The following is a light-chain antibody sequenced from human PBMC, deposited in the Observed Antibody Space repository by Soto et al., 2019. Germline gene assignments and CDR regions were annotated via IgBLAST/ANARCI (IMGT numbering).Light chain of an antibody. J-gene: IGKJ1*01. CDR3: QRFGA. CDR1: QSVSNAY. Sequence: VLTQSPGTLSLSPGERATLSCRASQSVSNAYLAWYQQKPGQAPRLLIYGTSSRATGIPDRFSGTGSGTDFTLTISRLEPEDFEVYYCQRFGAFGQGTTVEFK. V-gene: IGKV3-20*01. CDR2: GTS.